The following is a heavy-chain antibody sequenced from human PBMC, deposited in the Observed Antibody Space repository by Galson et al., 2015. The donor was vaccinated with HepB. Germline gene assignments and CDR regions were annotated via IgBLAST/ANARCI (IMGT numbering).Heavy chain of an antibody. CDR3: AKSQYNSGFDY. J-gene: IGHJ4*02. Sequence: SLRLSCAASGFTFSTYAMSLVRPAPGKGLEWVSAISNSGGNTYYAGSVKGRFTIPRDNSKNTLYLQMNSLRADDTAVYYCAKSQYNSGFDYWGQGNLVTVSS. D-gene: IGHD6-19*01. V-gene: IGHV3-23*01. CDR1: GFTFSTYA. CDR2: ISNSGGNT.